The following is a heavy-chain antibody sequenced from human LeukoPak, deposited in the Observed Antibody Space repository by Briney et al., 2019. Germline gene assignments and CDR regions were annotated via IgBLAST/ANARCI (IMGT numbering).Heavy chain of an antibody. D-gene: IGHD3-10*01. CDR3: AKGIMVRGFYYGMDV. J-gene: IGHJ6*02. Sequence: GGSLRLSCAASGVTFSSYGMHWVRQAPGKGLEWVAVISYDGSNKYYADSVKGRLTISRDNSKNTLYLQMNSLRAEDTAVYYCAKGIMVRGFYYGMDVWGQGTTVTVSS. CDR2: ISYDGSNK. CDR1: GVTFSSYG. V-gene: IGHV3-30*18.